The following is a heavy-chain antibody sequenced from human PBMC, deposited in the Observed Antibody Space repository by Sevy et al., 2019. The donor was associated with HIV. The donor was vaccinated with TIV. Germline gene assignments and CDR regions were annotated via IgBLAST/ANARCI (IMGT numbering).Heavy chain of an antibody. CDR3: ASGGGPASPRYYYYGMDV. CDR1: GGTFSSYA. J-gene: IGHJ6*02. D-gene: IGHD2-2*01. Sequence: ASVKVSCKASGGTFSSYAISWVRQAPGQGLEWMGGIIPIFGTANYAQKFQGRVTITADESTSTAYMELSSLRSEDTAVYYCASGGGPASPRYYYYGMDVWGQWTTVTVSS. CDR2: IIPIFGTA. V-gene: IGHV1-69*13.